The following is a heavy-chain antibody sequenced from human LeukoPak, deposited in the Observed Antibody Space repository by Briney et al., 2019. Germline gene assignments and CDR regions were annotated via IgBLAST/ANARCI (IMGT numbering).Heavy chain of an antibody. D-gene: IGHD3-16*01. J-gene: IGHJ1*01. Sequence: PGGSLRLSCAASGFTFSDYWMTWVRQAPGQGLAWVAHINQDGSEQHFAGSVQGRFTISRDNAKNSLYLQMDSLRAEDTAVYYCAGGALDYWGQGTPVTVSS. CDR3: AGGALDY. CDR2: INQDGSEQ. V-gene: IGHV3-7*04. CDR1: GFTFSDYW.